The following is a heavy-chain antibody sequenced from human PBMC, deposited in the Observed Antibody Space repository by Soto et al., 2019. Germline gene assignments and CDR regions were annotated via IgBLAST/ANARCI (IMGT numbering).Heavy chain of an antibody. CDR3: ARVSGLLWFGEYKYYGMDV. V-gene: IGHV4-59*01. J-gene: IGHJ6*02. CDR2: IYYSGST. Sequence: SETLSLTCTVSGGSISSYYWSWIRQPPGKGLEWIGYIYYSGSTNYNPSLKSRVTISVDTSKNQFSLKLSSVTAADTAVYYCARVSGLLWFGEYKYYGMDVWGQGTTVTVSS. CDR1: GGSISSYY. D-gene: IGHD3-10*01.